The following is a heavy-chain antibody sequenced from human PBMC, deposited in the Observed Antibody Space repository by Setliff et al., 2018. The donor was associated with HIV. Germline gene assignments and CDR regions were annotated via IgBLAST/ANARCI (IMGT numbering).Heavy chain of an antibody. J-gene: IGHJ3*02. V-gene: IGHV4-31*01. CDR3: ANSLLRGSRYAFDI. CDR2: IFSSGST. Sequence: LSLTCTVSGDSISNGVFYWSWVRQHPGKGLEWIGYIFSSGSTFYKPSLKSPVTMSVDTSRNQFSLKLSSVTAADTAVYYCANSLLRGSRYAFDIWGQGTMVTVS. CDR1: GDSISNGVFY. D-gene: IGHD3-10*01.